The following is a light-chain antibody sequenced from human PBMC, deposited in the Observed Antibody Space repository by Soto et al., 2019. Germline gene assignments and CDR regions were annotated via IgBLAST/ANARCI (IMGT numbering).Light chain of an antibody. CDR3: QQYGSSPWT. CDR2: GAS. J-gene: IGKJ1*01. V-gene: IGKV3-20*01. Sequence: EIVLTQSPGTLSLSPGERATLSCRASQSVSSNNLAWYQQKPGQAPRLLIYGASHRAAGIPDRFSGSGSGTDFTLTISRLEPEDFALYYCQQYGSSPWTFGQGTKVEIK. CDR1: QSVSSNN.